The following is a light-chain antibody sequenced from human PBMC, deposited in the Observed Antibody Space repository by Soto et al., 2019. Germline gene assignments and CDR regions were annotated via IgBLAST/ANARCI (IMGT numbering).Light chain of an antibody. CDR3: QQSYSAPFS. J-gene: IGKJ4*01. Sequence: DMQMTQSPLSLSASVGDRITISCRAGQSISSYLNWYQQKPGKAPNLLIYAASTLQSGVPSRFSGSGSETDFTLTISSLQPEDFSNYYCQQSYSAPFSFGGGTKVEIK. CDR1: QSISSY. V-gene: IGKV1-39*01. CDR2: AAS.